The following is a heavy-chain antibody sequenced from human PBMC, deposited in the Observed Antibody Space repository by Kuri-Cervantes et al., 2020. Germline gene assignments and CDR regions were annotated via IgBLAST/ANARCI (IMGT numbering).Heavy chain of an antibody. CDR1: GGSISSGSYY. J-gene: IGHJ4*02. Sequence: SETLSLTCTVSGGSISSGSYYWSWIRQPPGKGLEWIGYIYYSGSTNYNPSLKSRVTIPVDTSKNQFSLKLSSVTAADTAVYYCSRGGSYWGHFDYWGQGTLVTVSS. CDR3: SRGGSYWGHFDY. D-gene: IGHD1-26*01. CDR2: IYYSGST. V-gene: IGHV4-61*01.